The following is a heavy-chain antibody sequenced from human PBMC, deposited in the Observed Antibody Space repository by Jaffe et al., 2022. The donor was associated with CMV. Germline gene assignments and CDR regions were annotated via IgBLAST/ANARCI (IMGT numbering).Heavy chain of an antibody. CDR1: GGTFSSYA. V-gene: IGHV1-69*09. Sequence: QVQLVQSGAEVKKPGSSVKVSCKASGGTFSSYALSWVRQAPGQGLEWMTTIIPLLEIPKTAQRFQGRVTISADRSTSTVYMELSSLTSDDTAVYYCARVGYGRGWSRNYKYHYMDVWGKGTTVIVSS. CDR3: ARVGYGRGWSRNYKYHYMDV. CDR2: IIPLLEIP. D-gene: IGHD6-19*01. J-gene: IGHJ6*03.